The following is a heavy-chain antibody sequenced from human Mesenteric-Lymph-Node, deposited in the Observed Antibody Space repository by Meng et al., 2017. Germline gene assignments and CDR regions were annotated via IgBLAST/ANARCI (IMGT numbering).Heavy chain of an antibody. V-gene: IGHV4-34*01. CDR2: INHSGST. CDR3: ARGGGNSWYIDY. J-gene: IGHJ4*02. D-gene: IGHD6-13*01. CDR1: GGSFSGYY. Sequence: QVQLLQWGAGLLKPSATLSLTCAVHGGSFSGYYWSWIRQPPGKGLEWIGEINHSGSTNYNPSLKSRVTISVDTSKNQFSLKLSSVTAADTAVYYCARGGGNSWYIDYWGQGTLVTVSS.